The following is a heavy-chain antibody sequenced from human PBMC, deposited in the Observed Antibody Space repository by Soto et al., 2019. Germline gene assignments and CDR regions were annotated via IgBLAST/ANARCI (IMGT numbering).Heavy chain of an antibody. V-gene: IGHV4-34*01. CDR3: ARVTHDFWFGYYTNYYYYGMDG. CDR2: INHSGST. Sequence: SETLSLTCAVQGGSFSGYIWTWIRQPPGKGLQWIGQINHSGSTYYNPSLKSRVTISLFTSKNQFSLKLSSVTAADTAVYYCARVTHDFWFGYYTNYYYYGMDGRGQGTTDTGSS. J-gene: IGHJ6*02. CDR1: GGSFSGYI. D-gene: IGHD3-3*01.